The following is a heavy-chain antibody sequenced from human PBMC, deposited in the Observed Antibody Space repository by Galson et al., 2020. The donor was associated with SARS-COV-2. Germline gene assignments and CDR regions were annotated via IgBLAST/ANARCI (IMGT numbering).Heavy chain of an antibody. CDR3: ARYWVYDSSGYHKGEAFDI. V-gene: IGHV7-4-1*02. CDR2: INTNTGNP. Sequence: ASVKVSCKASGYTFTSYAMNWVRQAPGQGLEWMGWINTNTGNPTYAQGFTGRFVFSFDTSVSTAYLQISSLKAEDTAVYYCARYWVYDSSGYHKGEAFDIWGQGTMVTVSS. CDR1: GYTFTSYA. J-gene: IGHJ3*02. D-gene: IGHD3-22*01.